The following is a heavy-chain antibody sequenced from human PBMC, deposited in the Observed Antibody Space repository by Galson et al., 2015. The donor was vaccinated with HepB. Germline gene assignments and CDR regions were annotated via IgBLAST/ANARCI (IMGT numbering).Heavy chain of an antibody. J-gene: IGHJ6*03. CDR2: INSDGSST. CDR3: ARGGRGGSYMDV. Sequence: SLRLSCAASGFTFSSYAMSWVRQAPGKGLVWVSRINSDGSSTSYADSVKGRFTISRDNAKNTLYLQMNSLRAEDTAVYYCARGGRGGSYMDVWGKGTTVTVSS. CDR1: GFTFSSYA. D-gene: IGHD2-15*01. V-gene: IGHV3-74*01.